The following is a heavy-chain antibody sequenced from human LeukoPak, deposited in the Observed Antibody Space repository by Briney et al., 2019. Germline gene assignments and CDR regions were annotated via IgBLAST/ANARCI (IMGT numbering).Heavy chain of an antibody. J-gene: IGHJ4*02. CDR3: ANPAPYSGSPEPDY. V-gene: IGHV3-74*01. CDR2: INEDGSTT. Sequence: PGGSLRLSCAASGFTFSSNWMHWVRQAPGKGLVWVSRINEDGSTTNYADSVKGRSTIFRDNAKNTLYLQMNSLRAEDTAVYYCANPAPYSGSPEPDYWGQGTLVTVSS. D-gene: IGHD1-26*01. CDR1: GFTFSSNW.